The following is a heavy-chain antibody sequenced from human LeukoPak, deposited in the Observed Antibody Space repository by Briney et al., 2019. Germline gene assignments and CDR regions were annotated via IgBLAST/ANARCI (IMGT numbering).Heavy chain of an antibody. CDR2: ISSSGSTI. V-gene: IGHV3-48*03. J-gene: IGHJ6*04. D-gene: IGHD3-10*02. Sequence: GGSLRLSCAVSGFTFDDYAMHWVRQVPGKGLEWVSYISSSGSTIYYADSVKGRFTISRDNAKNSLYLQMNSLRAEDTAVYYCAELGITMIGGVWGKGTTVTISS. CDR1: GFTFDDYA. CDR3: AELGITMIGGV.